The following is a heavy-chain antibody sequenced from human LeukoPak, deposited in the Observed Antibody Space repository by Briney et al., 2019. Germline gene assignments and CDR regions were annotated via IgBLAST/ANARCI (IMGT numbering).Heavy chain of an antibody. CDR2: ISAYNGDT. Sequence: ASVKVSCKASGYTFTSYGISWVRQAPGQGLEWMGWISAYNGDTNYAQKLQGRVTMTTDTSTSTAYMELRSLRSDDTAVYYCAREKSYYYDSSGYYIFDYWGQGTLVTVSS. CDR1: GYTFTSYG. CDR3: AREKSYYYDSSGYYIFDY. D-gene: IGHD3-22*01. V-gene: IGHV1-18*01. J-gene: IGHJ4*02.